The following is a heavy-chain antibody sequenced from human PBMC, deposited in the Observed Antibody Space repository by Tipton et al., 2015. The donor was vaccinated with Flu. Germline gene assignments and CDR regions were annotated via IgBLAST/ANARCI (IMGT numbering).Heavy chain of an antibody. J-gene: IGHJ4*02. V-gene: IGHV4-38-2*01. CDR3: ARHQSSSLLPFDY. D-gene: IGHD6-6*01. CDR2: IHKTGTT. Sequence: TLSLTCSLSGDSLGSNYFWGWIRQPPGKGLEWIGNIHKTGTTYFNPSLRSRVTFSVDTSKNQFSLRLASVTAADTAVYYCARHQSSSLLPFDYWGQGTLVTVSS. CDR1: GDSLGSNYF.